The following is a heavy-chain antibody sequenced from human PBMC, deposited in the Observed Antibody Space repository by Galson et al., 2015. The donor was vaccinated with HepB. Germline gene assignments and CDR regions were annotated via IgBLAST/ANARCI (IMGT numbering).Heavy chain of an antibody. J-gene: IGHJ3*02. D-gene: IGHD2-15*01. CDR2: INPSGGST. CDR1: GYTFTSCY. Sequence: SVKVSCKASGYTFTSCYMHWVRQAPGQGLEWMGIINPSGGSTSYAQKFQGRVTMTRDTSTSTVYMELSSLRSEDTAVYYCARGTDCSGGSCSHDAFDIWGQGTMVTVSS. CDR3: ARGTDCSGGSCSHDAFDI. V-gene: IGHV1-46*01.